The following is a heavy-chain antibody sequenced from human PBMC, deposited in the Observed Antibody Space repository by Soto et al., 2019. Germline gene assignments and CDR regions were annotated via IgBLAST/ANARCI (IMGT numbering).Heavy chain of an antibody. V-gene: IGHV4-31*03. CDR1: GVSISSGGNY. CDR3: VRACGTVVVYVDD. CDR2: ISYGGYT. J-gene: IGHJ4*02. D-gene: IGHD2-21*01. Sequence: QVQLQESGPGLVKPSQTLSLSCTVSGVSISSGGNYWSWIRQHPGKGLEWIGYISYGGYTYYNPSLKSRVTISMDTSENQFSMNLSSVTAADTAVYYCVRACGTVVVYVDDWGQGTLLTVSS.